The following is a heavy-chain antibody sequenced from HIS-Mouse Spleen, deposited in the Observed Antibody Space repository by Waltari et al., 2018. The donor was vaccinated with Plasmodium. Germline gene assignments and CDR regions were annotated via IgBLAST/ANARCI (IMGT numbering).Heavy chain of an antibody. Sequence: QVQLVQSGTDMKKPGDSVKVSCTASGYPFTRYGINWVRQAPGQGLEWMGWISAYNGNTNYAQKLQGRVTMTTDTSTSTAYMQLRSLRSDDTAVYYCARGSAGDAFDIWGQGTMVTVSS. J-gene: IGHJ3*02. CDR1: GYPFTRYG. V-gene: IGHV1-18*01. D-gene: IGHD6-19*01. CDR2: ISAYNGNT. CDR3: ARGSAGDAFDI.